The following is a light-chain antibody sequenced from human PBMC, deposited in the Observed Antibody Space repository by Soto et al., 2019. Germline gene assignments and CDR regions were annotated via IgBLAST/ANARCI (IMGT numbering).Light chain of an antibody. CDR2: GAS. J-gene: IGKJ4*01. CDR3: QQSNNFPLT. CDR1: RVIGDW. V-gene: IGKV1-12*01. Sequence: DIQMTQSPSSVSASVGDTVTITCRASRVIGDWLAWYQHKPGKVPKLLIYGASTLQSGVPSRFSASGVATDFTLTISTLQPEDFATYSCQQSNNFPLTFGGGTKVDIK.